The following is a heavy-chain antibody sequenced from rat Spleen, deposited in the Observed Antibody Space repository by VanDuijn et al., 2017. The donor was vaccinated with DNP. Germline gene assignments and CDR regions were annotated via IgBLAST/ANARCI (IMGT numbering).Heavy chain of an antibody. V-gene: IGHV5S10*01. J-gene: IGHJ2*01. D-gene: IGHD1-11*01. CDR1: GFTFSDYN. CDR3: TTDFERGY. CDR2: ISYDGSST. Sequence: EVQLVESGGGLVQPGRSLKLSCAASGFTFSDYNMAWVRQAPQKGLEWVAAISYDGSSTYYGDSVKGRFTVSRDDSTSTLYLQMDSLRSEDTATYYCTTDFERGYWGQGVMVTVSS.